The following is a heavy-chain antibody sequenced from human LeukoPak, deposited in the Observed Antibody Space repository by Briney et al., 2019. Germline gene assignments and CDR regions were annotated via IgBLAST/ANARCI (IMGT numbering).Heavy chain of an antibody. J-gene: IGHJ4*02. Sequence: TGGSLRLSCAASGFTFSSYSMNWVRQAPGKGLEWVSSISSSSSYIYYADSVKGRFTISRDNAKNSLYLQMNSLRAEDTAVYYCARHVAAAGRAVDYWGQGTLVTVSS. CDR2: ISSSSSYI. CDR3: ARHVAAAGRAVDY. D-gene: IGHD6-13*01. V-gene: IGHV3-21*01. CDR1: GFTFSSYS.